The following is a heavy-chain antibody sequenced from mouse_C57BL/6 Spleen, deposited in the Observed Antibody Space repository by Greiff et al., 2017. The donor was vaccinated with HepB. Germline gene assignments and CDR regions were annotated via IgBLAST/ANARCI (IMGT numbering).Heavy chain of an antibody. CDR2: ISDGGSYT. V-gene: IGHV5-4*01. Sequence: EVQLQESGGGLVKPGGSLKLSCAASGFTFSSYAMSWVRQTPEKRLEWVATISDGGSYTYYPDNVKGRFTSSRDNAKNNLYRQMSHLKSEDTAMYYCARAYFDYWGQGTTLTVSS. CDR1: GFTFSSYA. J-gene: IGHJ2*01. CDR3: ARAYFDY.